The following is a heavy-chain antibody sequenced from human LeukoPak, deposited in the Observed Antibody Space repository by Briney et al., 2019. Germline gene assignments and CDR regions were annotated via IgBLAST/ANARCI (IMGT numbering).Heavy chain of an antibody. D-gene: IGHD3-22*01. CDR1: GYSFTSYW. CDR2: IYPGDSDT. Sequence: GDSLKISCEGSGYSFTSYWIGWVRQMPGKGLEWMGIIYPGDSDTRYSPSFQGQVTISADNSISTAYVQWSSLKASDTAMYYCARLDDSSGYYSHFEYWGQGTLVTVSS. J-gene: IGHJ4*02. V-gene: IGHV5-51*01. CDR3: ARLDDSSGYYSHFEY.